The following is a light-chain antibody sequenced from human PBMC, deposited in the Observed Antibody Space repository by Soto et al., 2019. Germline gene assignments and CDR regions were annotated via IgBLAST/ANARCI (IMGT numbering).Light chain of an antibody. J-gene: IGKJ1*01. CDR3: LQDFSYPRT. V-gene: IGKV1-6*01. CDR2: GAS. Sequence: AVQLTQSPSSLSASVGDRFTITFRASQGIRTDLGWYQQSPGKAPKVLIVGASTLQSGVPSRFSGSGSGTDFTLTISSLQPEDSATYYCLQDFSYPRTFGQGTKV. CDR1: QGIRTD.